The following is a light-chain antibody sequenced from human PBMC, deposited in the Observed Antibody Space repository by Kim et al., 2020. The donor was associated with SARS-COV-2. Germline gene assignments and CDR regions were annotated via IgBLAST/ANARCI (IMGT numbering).Light chain of an antibody. J-gene: IGKJ1*01. V-gene: IGKV1-27*01. Sequence: ASGGERATITCRASQDITNSLAWYQQKPGKVPKVLIYAASTLHSGVPSRLSGSGSGTEFTLTISGLQTEDVATYYCLKYNSAPWTFGPGTKVDIK. CDR3: LKYNSAPWT. CDR1: QDITNS. CDR2: AAS.